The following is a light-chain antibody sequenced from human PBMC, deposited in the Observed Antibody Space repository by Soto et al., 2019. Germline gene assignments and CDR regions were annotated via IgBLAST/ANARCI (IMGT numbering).Light chain of an antibody. J-gene: IGKJ1*01. Sequence: EIVLTQSPGTLSLSPGERATLSCRASQSVSSSYLAWYQQKPGQAPRLRIYGESSRATGIPDRFSGSGSRTDCTLTISSLEPEEFAVSYCQQYGSSPETFGQGTKVEIK. V-gene: IGKV3-20*01. CDR1: QSVSSSY. CDR2: GES. CDR3: QQYGSSPET.